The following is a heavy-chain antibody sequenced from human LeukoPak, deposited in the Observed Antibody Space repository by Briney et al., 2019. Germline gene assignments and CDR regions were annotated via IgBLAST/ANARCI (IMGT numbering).Heavy chain of an antibody. J-gene: IGHJ4*02. V-gene: IGHV3-23*01. Sequence: AGGSLRLSCAASGFTFSSYAMSWVRQAPGKGLEWVSAISGSGGSTYYADSVKGRFTISRDNSKNTLYLQMNSLRAEDTAVYYCAKDCSSTSCYTGDYWGQGTLVTVSS. CDR3: AKDCSSTSCYTGDY. D-gene: IGHD2-2*02. CDR2: ISGSGGST. CDR1: GFTFSSYA.